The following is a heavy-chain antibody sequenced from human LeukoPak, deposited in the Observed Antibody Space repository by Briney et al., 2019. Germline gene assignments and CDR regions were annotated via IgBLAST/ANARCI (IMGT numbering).Heavy chain of an antibody. V-gene: IGHV4-59*08. Sequence: PSETLSLICTVSGGSISSYYWSWIRQPPGKGLEWIGYIYYSGSTNYNPSLKSRVTISVDTSKNQFSLKLSSVTAADTAVYYCARHAPSYSSGWYSSVGGTMDVWGQGTTVTVSS. CDR2: IYYSGST. D-gene: IGHD6-19*01. CDR3: ARHAPSYSSGWYSSVGGTMDV. CDR1: GGSISSYY. J-gene: IGHJ6*02.